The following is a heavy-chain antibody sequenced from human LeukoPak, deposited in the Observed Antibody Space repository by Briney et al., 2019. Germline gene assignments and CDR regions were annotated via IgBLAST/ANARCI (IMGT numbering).Heavy chain of an antibody. D-gene: IGHD4-11*01. J-gene: IGHJ5*02. V-gene: IGHV4-30-2*06. CDR1: GGSISSGPYF. CDR2: IWPSGTT. Sequence: SETLSLTCSVSGGSISSGPYFWSWIRQSPGQGLEWIGYIWPSGTTNYNPSLRSRVSISMDKSQNLFSLNLTSVTAADTAVYYCARETDYSHPNYFDPWGQGTLVTVSS. CDR3: ARETDYSHPNYFDP.